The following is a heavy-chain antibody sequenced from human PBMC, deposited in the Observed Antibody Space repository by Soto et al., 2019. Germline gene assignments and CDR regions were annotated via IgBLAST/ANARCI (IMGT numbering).Heavy chain of an antibody. V-gene: IGHV3-30-3*01. CDR2: ISYDGSNK. D-gene: IGHD5-18*01. CDR3: ARATTGYSYGGGDY. CDR1: GFTFSSYA. J-gene: IGHJ4*02. Sequence: QVQLVESGGGVVQPGRSLRLSCAASGFTFSSYAMHWVRQAPGKGLEWVAVISYDGSNKYYADSVKGRFTISRDNSKNTLYLQMNSLRAEDTAVYYCARATTGYSYGGGDYWGQGTLVTVSS.